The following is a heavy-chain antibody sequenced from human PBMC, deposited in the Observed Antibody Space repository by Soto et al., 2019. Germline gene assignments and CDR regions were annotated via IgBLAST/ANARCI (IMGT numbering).Heavy chain of an antibody. J-gene: IGHJ4*02. CDR3: AKGYSSSSFGGDY. D-gene: IGHD6-13*01. V-gene: IGHV3-23*01. CDR2: ISGGGGST. CDR1: GFTFSSYA. Sequence: EVQLLESGGGLVQPGGSLRLSCAASGFTFSSYALSWVRQAPGKGLEWVSLISGGGGSTYYADSVKGRFTISRDNSKNTLYLQMNSLRAEDTAVYHCAKGYSSSSFGGDYWGQGALVTVSS.